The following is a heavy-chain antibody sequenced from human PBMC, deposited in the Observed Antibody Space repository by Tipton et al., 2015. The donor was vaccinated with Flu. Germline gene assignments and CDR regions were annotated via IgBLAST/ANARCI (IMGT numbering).Heavy chain of an antibody. CDR1: GASISIGAYY. Sequence: TLSLTCTVSGASISIGAYYWTWIRRPADKGLEWIGRTYTGGGTNYNPSLKSRVTISIDTSKNQFSLRLSSVTAADTAVYYCARRVAGSGMAVWGQGTTVTVSS. V-gene: IGHV4-61*02. CDR3: ARRVAGSGMAV. D-gene: IGHD3-10*01. CDR2: TYTGGGT. J-gene: IGHJ6*02.